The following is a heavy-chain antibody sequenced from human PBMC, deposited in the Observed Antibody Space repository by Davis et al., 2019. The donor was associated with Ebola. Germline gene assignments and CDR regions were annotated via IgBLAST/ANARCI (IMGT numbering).Heavy chain of an antibody. CDR3: ARVSNKYGMDV. CDR2: IYYSGST. D-gene: IGHD2/OR15-2a*01. J-gene: IGHJ6*02. Sequence: GSLRLSCTVSGGSISSYYWSWIRQPPGKGLEWIGYIYYSGSTNYNPSLKSRVTILVDTSKNQFSLKLSSVTAADTAVYYCARVSNKYGMDVWGQGTTVTVSS. CDR1: GGSISSYY. V-gene: IGHV4-59*01.